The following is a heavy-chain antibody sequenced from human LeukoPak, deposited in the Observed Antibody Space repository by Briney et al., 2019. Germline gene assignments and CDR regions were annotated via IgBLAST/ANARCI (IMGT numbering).Heavy chain of an antibody. Sequence: ASVKVSCKASGYTFTSYGISWVRQAPGQGLEWMGWISAYNGNTNYAQKLQGRVTMTTGTSTSTAYMELRSLRSDDTAVYYCARDGGSGDFWSGKQDYWGQGTLVTVSS. CDR2: ISAYNGNT. V-gene: IGHV1-18*01. J-gene: IGHJ4*02. D-gene: IGHD3-3*01. CDR3: ARDGGSGDFWSGKQDY. CDR1: GYTFTSYG.